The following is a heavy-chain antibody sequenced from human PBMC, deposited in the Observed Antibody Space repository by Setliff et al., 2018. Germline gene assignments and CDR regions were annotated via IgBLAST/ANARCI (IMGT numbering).Heavy chain of an antibody. CDR1: GFTFTSDA. D-gene: IGHD6-13*01. CDR2: ISGDGGSI. J-gene: IGHJ4*02. CDR3: AKCSSWHGHYPHFNY. V-gene: IGHV3-23*03. Sequence: GGSLRLSCAASGFTFTSDALTWVRQAPGKGLEWVSIISGDGGSIYYADSVTGRFTISRDNSNNTLYLQMSSLRAEDTAVYYCAKCSSWHGHYPHFNYWGQGTLVTVSS.